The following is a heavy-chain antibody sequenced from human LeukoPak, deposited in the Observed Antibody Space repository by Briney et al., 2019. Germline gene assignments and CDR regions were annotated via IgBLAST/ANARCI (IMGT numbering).Heavy chain of an antibody. CDR2: VYYSGNT. J-gene: IGHJ4*02. CDR3: ARVGSGCFDS. Sequence: PSETLSLTCTVSGVSTSSYYWSWIRRPPGQGLEWIGYVYYSGNTNYSPSLKSRVTISIDTSRNQFSLRLSSVTAADTAVYYCARVGSGCFDSWGQGTLVTVSS. D-gene: IGHD6-19*01. V-gene: IGHV4-59*01. CDR1: GVSTSSYY.